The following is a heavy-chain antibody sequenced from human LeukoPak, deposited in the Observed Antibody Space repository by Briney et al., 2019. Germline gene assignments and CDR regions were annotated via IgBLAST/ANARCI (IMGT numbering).Heavy chain of an antibody. CDR3: ARTRSSWAVDAFDI. CDR2: INHSGSA. Sequence: SETLSLTCAVYGGSFSGYYWSWIRQPPGKGLEWIGEINHSGSANYNPSLKSRATISVDTSKNWFSLKVKSVTAAVTAVYYCARTRSSWAVDAFDIWGQGTMVTVTS. CDR1: GGSFSGYY. V-gene: IGHV4-34*01. J-gene: IGHJ3*02. D-gene: IGHD6-13*01.